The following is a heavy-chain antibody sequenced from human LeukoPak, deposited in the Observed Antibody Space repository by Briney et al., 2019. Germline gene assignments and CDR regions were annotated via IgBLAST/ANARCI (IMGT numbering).Heavy chain of an antibody. D-gene: IGHD4-23*01. CDR2: ISGRVGST. CDR3: AKDFRVSETNSIWH. Sequence: GGSLRLSCAASGFTFSTYAMISVRQAPGKGLEWVSAISGRVGSTSYGDSVKGRFTISRDNSKNTLYLQMNSLRAEDTAVYFCAKDFRVSETNSIWHWGQGTPVTVSS. V-gene: IGHV3-23*01. J-gene: IGHJ1*01. CDR1: GFTFSTYA.